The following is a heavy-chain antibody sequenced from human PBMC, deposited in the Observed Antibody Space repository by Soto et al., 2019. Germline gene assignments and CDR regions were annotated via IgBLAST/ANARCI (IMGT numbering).Heavy chain of an antibody. CDR1: GGTISGYY. V-gene: IGHV4-4*07. J-gene: IGHJ5*02. CDR2: IYSSGNT. D-gene: IGHD3-3*01. CDR3: ARGQRFSDWFDP. Sequence: QVHLQESGPGLVKPSETLSLTCSVSGGTISGYYWTWIRQPAGKGLEWIGRIYSSGNTKYNPSLQSRVTMSLDTSNNQFSLRLTSVTAADTAVYYCARGQRFSDWFDPWGQGTLVTVYS.